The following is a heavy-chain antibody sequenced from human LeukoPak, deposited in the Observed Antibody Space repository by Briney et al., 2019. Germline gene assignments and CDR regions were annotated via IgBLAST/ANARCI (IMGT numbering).Heavy chain of an antibody. V-gene: IGHV3-21*01. CDR2: ISSSSSYI. CDR3: AKAPPGYCNSTSCLEYYYYMDV. Sequence: PGGSLRLSCAASGFTFSSYSMNWVRQAPGKGLEWVSSISSSSSYIYYADSVKGRFTISRDNSKNTLYLQMNSLRAEDTAVYYCAKAPPGYCNSTSCLEYYYYMDVWGKGTTVTISS. D-gene: IGHD2-2*01. J-gene: IGHJ6*03. CDR1: GFTFSSYS.